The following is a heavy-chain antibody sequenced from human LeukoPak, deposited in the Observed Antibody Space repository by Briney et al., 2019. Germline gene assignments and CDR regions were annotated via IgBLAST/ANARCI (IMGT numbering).Heavy chain of an antibody. CDR1: GFTFSSYA. CDR3: AKVDCSSTSCYNLGNDY. V-gene: IGHV3-23*01. Sequence: GGSLRLSCAASGFTFSSYAMSWVRQAPGKGLEWVSAISGSGGSTYYADSVKGRITISRDNSKNTLYLQMNSLRAEDTAVYYCAKVDCSSTSCYNLGNDYWGQGTLVTVSS. CDR2: ISGSGGST. D-gene: IGHD2-2*02. J-gene: IGHJ4*02.